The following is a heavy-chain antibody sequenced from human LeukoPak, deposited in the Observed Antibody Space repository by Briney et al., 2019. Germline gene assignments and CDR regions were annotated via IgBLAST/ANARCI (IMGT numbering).Heavy chain of an antibody. J-gene: IGHJ3*02. CDR1: GGSFSGYY. D-gene: IGHD3-10*01. CDR3: ARGLFGELLWGDAFDI. V-gene: IGHV4-34*01. CDR2: INHSGST. Sequence: TTSETLSLTCAVYGGSFSGYYWSWIRQPPGKGLEWIGEINHSGSTNYNPSLKSRVTISVDTSKNQFSLKLSSVTAADTAVYYCARGLFGELLWGDAFDIWGQGTMVTVSS.